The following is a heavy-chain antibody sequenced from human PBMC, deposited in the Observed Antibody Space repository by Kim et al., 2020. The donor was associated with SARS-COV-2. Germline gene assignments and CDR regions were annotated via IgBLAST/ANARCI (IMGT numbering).Heavy chain of an antibody. CDR2: ISNSGTII. Sequence: GGSLRLSCAASGFAFSIFEMHWVRQAPGKGLQWLSFISNSGTIIHYADSVKGRFTISRDNAKNALYLQMNSLRVEETAVYYCARDIRSSASGSYYWGQGT. CDR3: ARDIRSSASGSYY. CDR1: GFAFSIFE. D-gene: IGHD2-2*01. J-gene: IGHJ4*02. V-gene: IGHV3-48*03.